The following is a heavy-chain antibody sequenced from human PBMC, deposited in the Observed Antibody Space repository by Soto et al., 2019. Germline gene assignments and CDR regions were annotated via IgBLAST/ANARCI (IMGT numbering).Heavy chain of an antibody. Sequence: GGSLRLSCAASGFTFSSYAMHWVRQAPGKGLEWVAVISYDGSNKYYADSVKGRFTISRDNSKNTLYLQMNSLRAEDTAVYYCARDESGWPDDAFDIWGQGTMVTVSS. J-gene: IGHJ3*02. CDR3: ARDESGWPDDAFDI. CDR2: ISYDGSNK. D-gene: IGHD6-19*01. V-gene: IGHV3-30-3*01. CDR1: GFTFSSYA.